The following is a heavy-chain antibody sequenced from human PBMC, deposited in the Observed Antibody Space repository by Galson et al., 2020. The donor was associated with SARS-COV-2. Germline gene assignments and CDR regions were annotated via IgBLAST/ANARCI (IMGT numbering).Heavy chain of an antibody. CDR2: INHVGGT. D-gene: IGHD3-16*01. V-gene: IGHV4-34*01. J-gene: IGHJ4*02. Sequence: SETLSLTCAVYGGSFSGYHWNWIRQSPGTGLQWIGEINHVGGTHYSPSLKSRVTISVDRSKNQFSLRLTSVTAADTAIYYCARAEGGTGILDYWGQGALVTVSS. CDR1: GGSFSGYH. CDR3: ARAEGGTGILDY.